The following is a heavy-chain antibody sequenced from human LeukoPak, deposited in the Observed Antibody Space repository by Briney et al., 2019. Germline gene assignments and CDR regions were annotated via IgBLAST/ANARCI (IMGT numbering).Heavy chain of an antibody. CDR2: INHSGST. CDR1: GGSFSSYY. Sequence: PSETLSLTCAVYGGSFSSYYWSWIRQPPGEGLEWIGEINHSGSTNYNPSLKSRVTISVNTSKNQFSLKLSSVTAADTAVYYCARDLSSRGDYWGQGTLVTVSS. V-gene: IGHV4-34*01. D-gene: IGHD6-13*01. CDR3: ARDLSSRGDY. J-gene: IGHJ4*02.